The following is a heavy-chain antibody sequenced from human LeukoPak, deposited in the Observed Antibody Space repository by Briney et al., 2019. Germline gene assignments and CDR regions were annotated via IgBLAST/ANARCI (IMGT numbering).Heavy chain of an antibody. D-gene: IGHD3-22*01. J-gene: IGHJ3*02. Sequence: ASVKVSCKASGYTFTSYGISWVRQAPGQGLEWMGWISAYNGNTNYAQKLQGRVTMTTDTSPSTAYMELRSLRSDDTAVYYCARDTIPQCYYDSSGYGPIDICGQGTMVTVSS. V-gene: IGHV1-18*01. CDR3: ARDTIPQCYYDSSGYGPIDI. CDR2: ISAYNGNT. CDR1: GYTFTSYG.